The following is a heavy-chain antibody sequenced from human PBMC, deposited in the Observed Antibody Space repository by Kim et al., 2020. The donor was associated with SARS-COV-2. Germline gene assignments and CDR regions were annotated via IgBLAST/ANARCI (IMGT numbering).Heavy chain of an antibody. CDR3: ASGDILTGYPHNFDY. J-gene: IGHJ4*02. V-gene: IGHV1-18*01. CDR2: ISAYNGNT. CDR1: GYTFTSYG. D-gene: IGHD3-9*01. Sequence: ASVKVSCKASGYTFTSYGISWVRQAPGQGLEWMGWISAYNGNTNYAQKLQGRVTMTTDTSTSTAYMELRSLRSDDTAVYYCASGDILTGYPHNFDYWGQGTLVTVSS.